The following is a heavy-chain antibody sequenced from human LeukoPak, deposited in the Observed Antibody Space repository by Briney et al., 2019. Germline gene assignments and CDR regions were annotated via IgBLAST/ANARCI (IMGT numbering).Heavy chain of an antibody. CDR3: AKADSSSWYVFDY. J-gene: IGHJ4*02. CDR1: GFTFDDYA. Sequence: GGSLRLSCAASGFTFDDYAMHWVRQAPGKGLEWVSGISWNSGSIGYADSVKGRFTISRDNAKNSLYLQMNSLRAEDTALYYCAKADSSSWYVFDYWGQGTLVTVSS. CDR2: ISWNSGSI. V-gene: IGHV3-9*01. D-gene: IGHD6-13*01.